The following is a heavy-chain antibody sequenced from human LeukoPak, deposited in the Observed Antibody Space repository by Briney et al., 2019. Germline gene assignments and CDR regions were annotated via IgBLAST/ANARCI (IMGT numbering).Heavy chain of an antibody. Sequence: SETLSLTCTVSGGSISSYYWSWIRQPPGKGLEWIGYIYYSGSTNYNPSLKSRVTISVDTSKNQFPLKLSSVTAADTAVYYCARGDSYGYTDYFDYWGQGTQVTVSS. D-gene: IGHD5-18*01. CDR1: GGSISSYY. V-gene: IGHV4-59*01. CDR3: ARGDSYGYTDYFDY. CDR2: IYYSGST. J-gene: IGHJ4*02.